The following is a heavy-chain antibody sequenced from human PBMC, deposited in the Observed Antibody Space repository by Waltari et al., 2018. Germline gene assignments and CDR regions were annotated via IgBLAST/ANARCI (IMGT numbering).Heavy chain of an antibody. CDR3: ATAPYCGGDCYFLY. V-gene: IGHV1-69-2*01. CDR2: VDSEDGET. D-gene: IGHD2-21*02. Sequence: EVQLVQSGAEVKKPGATVKISCKVSGYTFTDYYMHWVQQAPGKGLEWMGLVDSEDGETIYAENFQGRVTITDDTSTDTAYMELSSLRSEDTAVYYCATAPYCGGDCYFLYWGQGTLVTVSS. CDR1: GYTFTDYY. J-gene: IGHJ4*02.